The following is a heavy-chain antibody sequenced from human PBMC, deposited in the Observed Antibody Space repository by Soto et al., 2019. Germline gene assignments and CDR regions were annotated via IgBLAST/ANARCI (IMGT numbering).Heavy chain of an antibody. J-gene: IGHJ4*01. Sequence: SETLSLTCTVSGYSISSGSYWGWIRQPPGKGPEWIASIYHGGTTFYNPSLKSRVTVSVDKSNNQFSLKLRSVTAADTAVYYCAKARVMVVAGSTFDYWGHGTLVTVSS. CDR3: AKARVMVVAGSTFDY. V-gene: IGHV4-38-2*02. CDR2: IYHGGTT. D-gene: IGHD6-19*01. CDR1: GYSISSGSY.